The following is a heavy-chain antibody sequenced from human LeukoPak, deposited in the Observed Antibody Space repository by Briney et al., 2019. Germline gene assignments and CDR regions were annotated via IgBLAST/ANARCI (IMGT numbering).Heavy chain of an antibody. CDR1: GFTFSSYW. CDR2: IKQDGSEK. CDR3: ARATRYYYYMDV. V-gene: IGHV3-7*01. Sequence: PGGSLRLSCAASGFTFSSYWMTWVRQAPGKGLEWVANIKQDGSEKYYVDSVKGRFTISRDNAKNSLYLQMNSLRAEDTAVFYCARATRYYYYMDVWGKGTTVTISS. J-gene: IGHJ6*03.